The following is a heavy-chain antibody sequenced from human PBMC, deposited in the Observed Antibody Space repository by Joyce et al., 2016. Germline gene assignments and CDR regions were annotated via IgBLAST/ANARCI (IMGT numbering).Heavy chain of an antibody. D-gene: IGHD3-10*01. J-gene: IGHJ4*02. CDR3: AADVAEVGFGELDH. Sequence: EVQVAEYGGGLVKPGGSLRLSCEASGFTFNVAWMTWVRQAPGKGLEWVGRIKSKTSGETTEYAATVKGRFTISRDDSKNMVSRQMNGLRTEDTAVYFCAADVAEVGFGELDHWCQGTLVTVSS. CDR1: GFTFNVAW. CDR2: IKSKTSGETT. V-gene: IGHV3-15*01.